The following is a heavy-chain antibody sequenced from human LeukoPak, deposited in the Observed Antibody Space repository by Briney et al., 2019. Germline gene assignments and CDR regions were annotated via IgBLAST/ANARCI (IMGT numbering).Heavy chain of an antibody. CDR2: IYYSGST. Sequence: SETLSLTCTVSGGSISSSTYFWGWIRQPPGKGLEWIGTIYYSGSTYYNPSLKSRVTISVDTSKNQFSLKLSSVTAADTAVYYCARQPSRDGYNLDYFDYWGQGTLVTVSS. CDR3: ARQPSRDGYNLDYFDY. J-gene: IGHJ4*02. CDR1: GGSISSSTYF. V-gene: IGHV4-39*01. D-gene: IGHD5-24*01.